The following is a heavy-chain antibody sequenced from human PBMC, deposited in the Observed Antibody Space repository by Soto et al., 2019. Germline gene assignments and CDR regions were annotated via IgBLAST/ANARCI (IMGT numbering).Heavy chain of an antibody. D-gene: IGHD2-8*01. CDR2: ISGSGSDT. Sequence: EVKLLESGGGLVQPGGSLRLSCVASGFTFSSYDMSWVRQAPGKGLEWVSAISGSGSDTFYADSVKGRFTISRDNSKNTLYVYLNSLRSEDTAIYYCAKEDDAWTNGHFDIWGQGTVVTVSS. CDR3: AKEDDAWTNGHFDI. CDR1: GFTFSSYD. J-gene: IGHJ3*02. V-gene: IGHV3-23*01.